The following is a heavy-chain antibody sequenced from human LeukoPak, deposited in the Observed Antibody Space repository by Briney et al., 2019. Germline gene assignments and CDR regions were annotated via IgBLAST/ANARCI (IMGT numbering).Heavy chain of an antibody. CDR1: GGSINSYY. J-gene: IGHJ4*02. D-gene: IGHD6-19*01. Sequence: SETLSLTCTVSGGSINSYYWNWIRQPAGKGLEWIGHIQTSGSTKYNPSLKSRVTMSIDTSKNQFSLNLYAVTAADTAVYYCATNYTAVSAFDSWGQGTLVTVSS. V-gene: IGHV4-4*07. CDR2: IQTSGST. CDR3: ATNYTAVSAFDS.